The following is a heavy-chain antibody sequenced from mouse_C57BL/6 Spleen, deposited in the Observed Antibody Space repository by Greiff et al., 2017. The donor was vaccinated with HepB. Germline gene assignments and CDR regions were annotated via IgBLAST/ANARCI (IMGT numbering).Heavy chain of an antibody. J-gene: IGHJ3*01. CDR2: IDPSDSYT. CDR1: GYTFTSYW. D-gene: IGHD3-2*02. Sequence: VQLQQPGAELVRPGTSVKLSCKASGYTFTSYWMHWVKQRPGQGLEWIGVIDPSDSYTNYNQKFKGKATLTVDTSSSTAYMQLSSLTSEDSAVYYCARLGDSSGSYWGQGTLVTVSA. V-gene: IGHV1-59*01. CDR3: ARLGDSSGSY.